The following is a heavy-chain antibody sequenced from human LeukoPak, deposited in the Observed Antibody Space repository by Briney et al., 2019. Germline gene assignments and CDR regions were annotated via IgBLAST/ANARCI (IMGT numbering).Heavy chain of an antibody. Sequence: ASVKVSCKASGYTFTSYAMHWVRQAPGQRLEWMGWINAGNGNTKYSQKFQGRVTITRDTSASTAYMELSSLRSEDTAVYYCANTMVRGSYYYYGMDVWGQGTTVTVS. D-gene: IGHD3-10*01. CDR2: INAGNGNT. V-gene: IGHV1-3*01. CDR1: GYTFTSYA. CDR3: ANTMVRGSYYYYGMDV. J-gene: IGHJ6*02.